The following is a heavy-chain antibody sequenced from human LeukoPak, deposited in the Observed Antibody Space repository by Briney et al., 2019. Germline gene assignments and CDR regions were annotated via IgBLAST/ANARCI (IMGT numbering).Heavy chain of an antibody. CDR3: ARGGYSYVSIDY. CDR1: GFIFDDYV. J-gene: IGHJ4*02. D-gene: IGHD5-18*01. V-gene: IGHV3-20*04. CDR2: INWNGGST. Sequence: RAGGSLRLSCAASGFIFDDYVMSWVRQAPGKGPEWVSGINWNGGSTGYADSVKGRFTISRDNAKNSLYLQMNTLRAEDTALYYCARGGYSYVSIDYWGQGTLVTVSS.